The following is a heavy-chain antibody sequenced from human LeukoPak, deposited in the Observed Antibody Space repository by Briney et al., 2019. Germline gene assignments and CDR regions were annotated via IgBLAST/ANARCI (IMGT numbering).Heavy chain of an antibody. CDR1: GFTFSNAW. CDR3: ASRKSVADHWFDP. Sequence: GGSLRLSCAASGFTFSNAWMSWVRQAPGKGLEWVSYISSSGSTIYYADSVKGRFTISRDNAKNSLYLQMNSLRAEDTAVYYCASRKSVADHWFDPWGQGTLVTVSS. J-gene: IGHJ5*02. D-gene: IGHD2-15*01. V-gene: IGHV3-11*04. CDR2: ISSSGSTI.